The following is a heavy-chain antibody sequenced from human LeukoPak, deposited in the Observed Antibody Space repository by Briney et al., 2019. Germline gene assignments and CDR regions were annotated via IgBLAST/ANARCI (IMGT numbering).Heavy chain of an antibody. CDR3: AKNRGGSYYSGSDY. D-gene: IGHD1-26*01. CDR2: VRGSDAGT. J-gene: IGHJ4*02. V-gene: IGHV3-23*01. CDR1: GFTFSSYA. Sequence: GGSLRLSCAASGFTFSSYAMNWARQAPGKGLEWVSAVRGSDAGTSYADSVKGRFTISRDNSKNTLYLQMNSLRAEDTAVYYCAKNRGGSYYSGSDYWGQGTLVTVSS.